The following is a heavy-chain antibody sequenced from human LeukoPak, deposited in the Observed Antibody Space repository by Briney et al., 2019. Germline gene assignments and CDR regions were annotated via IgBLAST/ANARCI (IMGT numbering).Heavy chain of an antibody. J-gene: IGHJ1*01. V-gene: IGHV4-34*01. CDR2: INHSGST. Sequence: SSETLSLTCAVYGGSFSGYYWSWIRQPPGKGLEWIGEINHSGSTNYNPSLKSRVTISVDTSKNQFSLKLSSVTAADTAAYYCARWRYCSSTSCYLHFQHWGQGTLVTVSS. CDR3: ARWRYCSSTSCYLHFQH. CDR1: GGSFSGYY. D-gene: IGHD2-2*01.